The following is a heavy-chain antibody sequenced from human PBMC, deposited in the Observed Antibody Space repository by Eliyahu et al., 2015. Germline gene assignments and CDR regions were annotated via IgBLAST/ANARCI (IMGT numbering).Heavy chain of an antibody. CDR1: GFTFDDYA. Sequence: EVQLVESGGGLVQPGRSLRLSCAXSGFTFDDYAMHXVRQAPGKGLEWASGISWNSGSIGYADSVKGRFTISRDNAKNSLYLQMNSLRAEDTALYYCAKDMGWQQPAFDYWGQGTLVTVSS. J-gene: IGHJ4*02. CDR2: ISWNSGSI. CDR3: AKDMGWQQPAFDY. D-gene: IGHD4-23*01. V-gene: IGHV3-9*01.